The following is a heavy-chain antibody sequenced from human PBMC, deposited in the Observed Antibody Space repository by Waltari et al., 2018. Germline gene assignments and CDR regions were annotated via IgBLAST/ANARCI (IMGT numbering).Heavy chain of an antibody. CDR2: INEDGSEK. V-gene: IGHV3-7*01. J-gene: IGHJ4*02. Sequence: EVQLVESGGGLVQPGGSLRLSCAASGLTFSRFWMTWVRRAPGTGLEGVANINEDGSEKHYVDSVKGRFTISIDNAKNSLFLQMNSLRADDTAVYYCASGGHVDYCGQGTLVTVSS. CDR3: ASGGHVDY. CDR1: GLTFSRFW.